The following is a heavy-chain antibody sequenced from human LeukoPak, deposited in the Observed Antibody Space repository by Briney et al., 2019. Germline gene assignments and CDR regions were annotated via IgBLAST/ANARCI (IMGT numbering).Heavy chain of an antibody. CDR3: ARATYYYDSSGYYRGDYFAY. D-gene: IGHD3-22*01. Sequence: GGSLRLSCAASEFSLSEYAMHWVRQAPGKGLEWVAVISYDGSNKYYADSVKGRFTISRDNSKNTLYLQMNSVRDEDTAVYYCARATYYYDSSGYYRGDYFAYWGQGTLVTVSS. CDR2: ISYDGSNK. CDR1: EFSLSEYA. V-gene: IGHV3-30*01. J-gene: IGHJ4*02.